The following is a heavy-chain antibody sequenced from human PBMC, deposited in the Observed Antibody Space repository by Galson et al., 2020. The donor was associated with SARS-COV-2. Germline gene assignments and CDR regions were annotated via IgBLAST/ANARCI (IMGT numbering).Heavy chain of an antibody. CDR1: GFTLRSYD. V-gene: IGHV3-13*01. CDR2: IGVAGDT. CDR3: ARGAYYDFWGGYYVDDQRGGMDV. D-gene: IGHD3-3*01. J-gene: IGHJ6*02. Sequence: GGSLRLSCEASGFTLRSYDLHWVRQLTGKDLEWVSTIGVAGDTFYPDSVKGRFTISRESAKNSFFLHMNSLRAGDTAVYYCARGAYYDFWGGYYVDDQRGGMDVWGQGTTVTVSS.